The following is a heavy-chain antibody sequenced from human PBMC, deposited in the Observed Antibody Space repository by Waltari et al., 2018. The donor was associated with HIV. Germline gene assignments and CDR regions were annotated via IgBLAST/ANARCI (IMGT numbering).Heavy chain of an antibody. Sequence: VQLVESGGGVVQPGGSLRVSCEASGFSFMRYSMHWVRRAPGKGLEWVAVMSHDGRKEYYADSVKGRFTISRENSKNTLYLEMNSLRVEDTAVYFCARSWYYDSSPYGMDIWGQGTTVTVSS. CDR1: GFSFMRYS. CDR3: ARSWYYDSSPYGMDI. J-gene: IGHJ6*02. CDR2: MSHDGRKE. D-gene: IGHD3-22*01. V-gene: IGHV3-30*01.